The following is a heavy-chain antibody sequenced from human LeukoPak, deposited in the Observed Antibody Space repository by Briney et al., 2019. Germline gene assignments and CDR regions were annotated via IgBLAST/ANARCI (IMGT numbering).Heavy chain of an antibody. CDR3: ARGRGVYAGSFYNWFDP. CDR2: INPNSGGT. CDR1: GYTFTGYY. D-gene: IGHD1-26*01. V-gene: IGHV1-2*02. J-gene: IGHJ5*02. Sequence: ASVKVSCKASGYTFTGYYMHWVRQAPRQGLEWMGWINPNSGGTNYAQNFQGRVTMTRDTSISTAYMELSRLTSDDTAGYYCARGRGVYAGSFYNWFDPWGQGTLVTVSS.